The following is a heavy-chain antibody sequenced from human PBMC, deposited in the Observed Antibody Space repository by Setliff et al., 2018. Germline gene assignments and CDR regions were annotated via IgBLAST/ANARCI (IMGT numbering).Heavy chain of an antibody. CDR2: ISPSGST. CDR1: SASISSGSNY. Sequence: SETLSLTCSVSSASISSGSNYWSWIRQPAGKGVEWIGHISPSGSTTYNPSVKSRVTISLDTSKNHFSLKLDSVTAADTAVYYCAREVGISGYYGRSSHNAFDIWGQGTMVTVSS. J-gene: IGHJ3*02. D-gene: IGHD3-22*01. V-gene: IGHV4-61*10. CDR3: AREVGISGYYGRSSHNAFDI.